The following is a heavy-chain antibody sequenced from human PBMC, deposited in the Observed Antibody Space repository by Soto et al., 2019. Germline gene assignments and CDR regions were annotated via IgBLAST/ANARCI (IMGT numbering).Heavy chain of an antibody. CDR1: GFTFRNYD. V-gene: IGHV3-13*01. CDR2: ISAAGAT. Sequence: EVQLVESGGGLVQPGGTLRLSCEASGFTFRNYDMHWVRQGTGKGLEWVSGISAAGATDYADSVEGRFTISRENAQNSFFLQMNSLRVGDTAVYYCARTDRDFYGLDVWGQGTTVIVYS. J-gene: IGHJ6*02. CDR3: ARTDRDFYGLDV.